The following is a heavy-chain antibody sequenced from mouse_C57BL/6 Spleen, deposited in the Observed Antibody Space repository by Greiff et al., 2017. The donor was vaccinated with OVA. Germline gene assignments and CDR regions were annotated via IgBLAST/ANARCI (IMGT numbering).Heavy chain of an antibody. V-gene: IGHV1-80*01. CDR3: AGYYYGSSYDWYFDV. Sequence: VQLQQSGAELVKPGASVKISCKASGYAFSSYWMNWVKQRPGKGLEWIGQIYPGDGDTNYNGKFKGKATLTADKSSSTAYMQLSSLTSEDSAVYFGAGYYYGSSYDWYFDVWGTGTTVTVSS. CDR1: GYAFSSYW. CDR2: IYPGDGDT. D-gene: IGHD1-1*01. J-gene: IGHJ1*03.